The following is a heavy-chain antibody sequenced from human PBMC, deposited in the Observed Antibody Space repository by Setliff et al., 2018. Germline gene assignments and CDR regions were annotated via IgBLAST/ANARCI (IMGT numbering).Heavy chain of an antibody. CDR2: IRRKADSYAT. CDR1: GFAFSGSA. V-gene: IGHV3-73*01. D-gene: IGHD4-17*01. J-gene: IGHJ4*02. Sequence: PGGSLRLSCAASGFAFSGSAIHWVRQASGKGLEWVGRIRRKADSYATAYAASVKARFTISRDDSKNTAYLQVNSLKTEDTAVYYCAITMTTGVDFFDYWGQGTLVTVSS. CDR3: AITMTTGVDFFDY.